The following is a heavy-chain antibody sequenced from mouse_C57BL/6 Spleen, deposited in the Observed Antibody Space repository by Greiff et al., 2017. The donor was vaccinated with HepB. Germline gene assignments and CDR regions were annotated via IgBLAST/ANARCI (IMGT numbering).Heavy chain of an antibody. CDR2: IRSKSNNYAT. Sequence: DVQLVESGGGLVQPKGSLKLSCAASGFSFNTYAMNWVRQAPGKGLEWVARIRSKSNNYATYYADSVKDRFTISRDDSESMLYLQMNNLKTEDTAMYYCVRQGVLRFYAMDYWGQGTSVTVSS. CDR1: GFSFNTYA. D-gene: IGHD1-1*01. CDR3: VRQGVLRFYAMDY. V-gene: IGHV10-1*01. J-gene: IGHJ4*01.